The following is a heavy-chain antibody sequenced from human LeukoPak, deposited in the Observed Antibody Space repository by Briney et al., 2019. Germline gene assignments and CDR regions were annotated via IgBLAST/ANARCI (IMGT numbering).Heavy chain of an antibody. CDR1: GGSISSGSYY. J-gene: IGHJ4*02. V-gene: IGHV4-61*02. CDR2: IYTSEST. D-gene: IGHD2-15*01. Sequence: PSQTLSLTCTVSGGSISSGSYYWSWIRQPAGKGLEWIGRIYTSESTNYNPSLKSRVTISVDTSKNQFSLKLSSVTAADTAVYYCASAGAHCSGGSCYSRVYDYWGQGTLVTVSS. CDR3: ASAGAHCSGGSCYSRVYDY.